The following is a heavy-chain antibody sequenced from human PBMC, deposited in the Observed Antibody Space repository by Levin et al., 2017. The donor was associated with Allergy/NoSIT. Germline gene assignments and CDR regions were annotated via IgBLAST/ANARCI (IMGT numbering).Heavy chain of an antibody. CDR3: ARGFLWFGPRARGRYYYMDV. CDR2: INHSGST. Sequence: KTSETLSLTCAVYGGSFSGYYWSWIRQPPGKGLEWIGEINHSGSTNYNPSLKSRVTISVDTSKNQFSLKLSSVSAADTAVYYCARGFLWFGPRARGRYYYMDVWGKGTTVTVSS. V-gene: IGHV4-34*01. D-gene: IGHD3-10*01. J-gene: IGHJ6*03. CDR1: GGSFSGYY.